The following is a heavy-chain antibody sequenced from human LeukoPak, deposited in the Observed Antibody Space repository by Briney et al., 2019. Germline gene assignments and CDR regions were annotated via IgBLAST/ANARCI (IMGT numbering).Heavy chain of an antibody. V-gene: IGHV4-61*01. D-gene: IGHD6-13*01. CDR2: IYYSGST. J-gene: IGHJ3*02. CDR1: GGSISSSSYY. Sequence: SETLSLTCTVSGGSISSSSYYWSWIRQPPGKVLEWIGYIYYSGSTNYNPSLKSRVTISVDTSKNQFSLKLSSVTAADTAVYYCARTAAARRSAFDIWGQGTMVTVSS. CDR3: ARTAAARRSAFDI.